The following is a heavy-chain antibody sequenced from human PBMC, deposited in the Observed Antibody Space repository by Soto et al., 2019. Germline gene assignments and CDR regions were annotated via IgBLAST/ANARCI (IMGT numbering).Heavy chain of an antibody. D-gene: IGHD3-10*01. V-gene: IGHV4-59*01. CDR1: GGSISSYY. J-gene: IGHJ4*01. CDR3: ARVNSYYCSGSYYNFFDY. CDR2: IYYSGST. Sequence: SETLSLTCTVSGGSISSYYWSWIRQPPGKGLEWIGYIYYSGSTNYNPSLKSRVPISVDPPKNQFPLKLRSVTAAATAGYYCARVNSYYCSGSYYNFFDYWGHGTLVTVSS.